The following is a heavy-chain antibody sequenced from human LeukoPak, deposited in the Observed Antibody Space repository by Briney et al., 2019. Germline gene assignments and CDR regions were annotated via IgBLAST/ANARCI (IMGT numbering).Heavy chain of an antibody. Sequence: GASVKVSCKASGYTFTSYGISWVRQAPGQGLEWMGWISAYNGNTNYAQKLQGRVTMTTDTSTSTAYMGLRSLRSDDTAVYYCARDVRDCSGGSCYRFDPWGQGTLVTVSS. J-gene: IGHJ5*02. CDR1: GYTFTSYG. V-gene: IGHV1-18*01. CDR3: ARDVRDCSGGSCYRFDP. D-gene: IGHD2-15*01. CDR2: ISAYNGNT.